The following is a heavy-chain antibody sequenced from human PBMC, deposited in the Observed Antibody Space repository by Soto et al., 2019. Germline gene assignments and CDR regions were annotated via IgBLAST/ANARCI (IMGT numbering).Heavy chain of an antibody. J-gene: IGHJ6*02. Sequence: SLRLSCADDGFTLSSYRMRWVRQAPGKGLEWVAVITYDGSNTNYADSVKGRFTISRDNSKNTLYLQMNSLRAEDTAVYYCAKDRTSSGMDVWGQGTTVTVSS. CDR3: AKDRTSSGMDV. D-gene: IGHD2-2*01. CDR1: GFTLSSYR. CDR2: ITYDGSNT. V-gene: IGHV3-30*18.